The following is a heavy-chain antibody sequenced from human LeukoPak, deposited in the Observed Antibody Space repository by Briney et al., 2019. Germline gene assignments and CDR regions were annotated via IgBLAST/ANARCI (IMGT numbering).Heavy chain of an antibody. CDR2: INPNSGGT. V-gene: IGHV1-2*02. J-gene: IGHJ5*02. Sequence: ASVKVSCKASGYTFTGYYMHWVRQAPGQGLEWMGWINPNSGGTNYAQKFQGRVTMTRDTSISTAYMGLSRLRSDDTAVYYCARDYDFWSGYYVSRFDPWGQGTLVTVSS. D-gene: IGHD3-3*01. CDR3: ARDYDFWSGYYVSRFDP. CDR1: GYTFTGYY.